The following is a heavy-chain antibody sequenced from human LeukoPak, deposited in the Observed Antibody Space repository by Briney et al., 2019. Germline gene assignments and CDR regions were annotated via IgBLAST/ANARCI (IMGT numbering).Heavy chain of an antibody. Sequence: PGGSLILSCAASGFTFSSYAMSWVRQAPGKGLEWVSGISGSGGSTYYADSVKGRFTISRDNSKNTLYLQMNSLRAEDTAVYYCAKETAYSGYDYGDYWGQGTLVTVSS. CDR3: AKETAYSGYDYGDY. V-gene: IGHV3-23*01. CDR2: ISGSGGST. CDR1: GFTFSSYA. J-gene: IGHJ4*02. D-gene: IGHD5-12*01.